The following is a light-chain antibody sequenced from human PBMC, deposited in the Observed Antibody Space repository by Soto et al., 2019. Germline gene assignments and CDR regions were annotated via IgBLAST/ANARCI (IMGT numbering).Light chain of an antibody. CDR2: DAY. CDR3: KQYNSYSWT. CDR1: QTISSW. J-gene: IGKJ1*01. V-gene: IGKV1-5*01. Sequence: DIQMTQSPSTLSASVGDRVTITCRASQTISSWLAWYQQKPGKAPKLLIYDAYNLDSGVQSRFSGSGSGTEYTLTIRSLQPDDFATYYCKQYNSYSWTFGQGTKVDIK.